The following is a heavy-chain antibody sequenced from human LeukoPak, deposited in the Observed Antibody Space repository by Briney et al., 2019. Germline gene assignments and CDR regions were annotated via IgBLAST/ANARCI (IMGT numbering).Heavy chain of an antibody. CDR2: VYYTGTT. CDR1: GGSIKNYY. CDR3: ARQSDPYYHYGLDF. Sequence: SETLSLTCALSGGSIKNYYWSWIRQPLGKGLEWIGYVYYTGTTSYNPSLKSRVTVSVETSKNQFSLTLNSVTAADTAVYHCARQSDPYYHYGLDFWGQGTTVIVSS. J-gene: IGHJ6*02. V-gene: IGHV4-59*01.